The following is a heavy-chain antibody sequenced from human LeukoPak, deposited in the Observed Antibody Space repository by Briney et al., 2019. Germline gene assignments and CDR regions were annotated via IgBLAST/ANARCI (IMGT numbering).Heavy chain of an antibody. Sequence: GGSLRLSCAASGFTFSSYAMSWVRQAPGKGLEWVSAISGSGGSTYYADPVKGRFTISRDNSKNTLYLQMNSLRAEDTAVYYCAKDRQWLVRRYFDLWGRGTLVTVSS. J-gene: IGHJ2*01. D-gene: IGHD6-19*01. V-gene: IGHV3-23*01. CDR3: AKDRQWLVRRYFDL. CDR1: GFTFSSYA. CDR2: ISGSGGST.